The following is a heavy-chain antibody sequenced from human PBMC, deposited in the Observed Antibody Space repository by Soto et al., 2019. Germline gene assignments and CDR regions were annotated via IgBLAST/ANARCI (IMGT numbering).Heavy chain of an antibody. CDR1: GGSISSYY. Sequence: QVQLQESGPGLVKPSETLSLTCTVSGGSISSYYWSWIRQPAGKGLEWIGRIYTSGSTNYNPSLQRRVTQAVDTAKNHVSLKLRSVTAADTGVYYCEGWRGTERGYPDGMDVWGPGTTVTVSS. CDR3: EGWRGTERGYPDGMDV. J-gene: IGHJ6*02. CDR2: IYTSGST. V-gene: IGHV4-4*07. D-gene: IGHD5-12*01.